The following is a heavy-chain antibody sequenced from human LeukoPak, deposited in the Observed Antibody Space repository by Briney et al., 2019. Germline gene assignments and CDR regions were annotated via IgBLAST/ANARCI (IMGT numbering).Heavy chain of an antibody. CDR2: IYHSGST. Sequence: SETLSLTCAVSGYSISSGYYWGWIRQPPGKGLEWIGSIYHSGSTYYNPSLKSRVTISVDTSKNQFSLKLSSVTAADTAVYYCARLTSIITANDAFDIWGQGTMVTVSS. J-gene: IGHJ3*02. D-gene: IGHD1-20*01. CDR3: ARLTSIITANDAFDI. CDR1: GYSISSGYY. V-gene: IGHV4-38-2*01.